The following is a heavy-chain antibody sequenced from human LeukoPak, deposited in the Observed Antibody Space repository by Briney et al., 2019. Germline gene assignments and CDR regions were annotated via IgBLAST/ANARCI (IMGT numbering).Heavy chain of an antibody. CDR2: INASDGGT. J-gene: IGHJ6*03. D-gene: IGHD3-3*01. CDR1: GYGFSSYY. CDR3: ARGGGITIFGVGSRYYYYYMDV. V-gene: IGHV1-46*01. Sequence: ASVKVSCKASGYGFSSYYMHWVRQAPGQGLEWMGIINASDGGTNYAQKFQGRVTMTRDMSTSTVYMELSSLRSEDTAVFYCARGGGITIFGVGSRYYYYYMDVWGKGTTVTVSS.